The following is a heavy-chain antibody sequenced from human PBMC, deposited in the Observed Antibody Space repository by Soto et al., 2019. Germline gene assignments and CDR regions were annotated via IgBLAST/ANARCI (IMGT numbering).Heavy chain of an antibody. CDR2: IYYSGST. CDR3: ARGDRRALYSYGYFDY. J-gene: IGHJ4*02. Sequence: SETLSLTCTVSGGSISSSSYYWGWIRQPPGKGLEWIGSIYYSGSTYYNPSLKSRVTISVDTSKNQFSLKLSSVTAADTAVYYCARGDRRALYSYGYFDYWGQGTLVTVSS. D-gene: IGHD5-18*01. CDR1: GGSISSSSYY. V-gene: IGHV4-39*07.